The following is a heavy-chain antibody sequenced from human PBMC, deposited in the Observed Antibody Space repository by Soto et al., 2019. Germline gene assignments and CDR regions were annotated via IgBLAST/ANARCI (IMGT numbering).Heavy chain of an antibody. Sequence: QVQLVQSGADVKKPGSSVKVSCQASGVTFSSETLGWVRQAPGQGLEWVGGIIPLFGTASYAQKFQGRVTNTADESTSPVYMELSSLRSDDTAVYFCATELGENPASPFDAWGQGTLVTVSS. CDR1: GVTFSSET. V-gene: IGHV1-69*01. D-gene: IGHD3-10*01. J-gene: IGHJ4*02. CDR2: IIPLFGTA. CDR3: ATELGENPASPFDA.